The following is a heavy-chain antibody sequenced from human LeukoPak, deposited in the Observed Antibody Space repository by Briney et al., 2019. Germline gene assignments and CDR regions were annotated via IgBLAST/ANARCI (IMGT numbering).Heavy chain of an antibody. CDR1: GFTFSSYG. D-gene: IGHD6-19*01. CDR3: ARDLIAVADWYFDL. J-gene: IGHJ2*01. Sequence: SGGSLRLSCAASGFTFSSYGMHWVRQAPGKGLKWVAFIRYDGSNKYYADSVKGRFTISRDNSKNTLYLQMNSLRAEDTAVYYCARDLIAVADWYFDLWGRGTLVTVSS. CDR2: IRYDGSNK. V-gene: IGHV3-30*02.